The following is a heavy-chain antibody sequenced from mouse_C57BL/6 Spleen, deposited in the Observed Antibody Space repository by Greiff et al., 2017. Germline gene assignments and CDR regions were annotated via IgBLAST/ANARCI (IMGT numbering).Heavy chain of an antibody. Sequence: EVQLVESGGGLVKPGGSLKLSCAASGFTFSDYGMHWVRQAPEKGLEWVAYISSGSSTIYYADTVKGRFTISRDNAKNTLFLQMTSLRSEDTAMYYWASGSSYYAVDYWGQGTSVTVSS. CDR3: ASGSSYYAVDY. D-gene: IGHD1-1*01. CDR1: GFTFSDYG. V-gene: IGHV5-17*01. J-gene: IGHJ4*01. CDR2: ISSGSSTI.